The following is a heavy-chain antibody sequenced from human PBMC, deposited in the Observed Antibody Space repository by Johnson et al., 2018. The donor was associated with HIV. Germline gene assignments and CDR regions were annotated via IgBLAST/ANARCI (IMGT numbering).Heavy chain of an antibody. D-gene: IGHD2/OR15-2a*01. Sequence: VQLVESGGGLVQPGGSLRLSCAASGFTFSSYWMSWVRQAPGKGLEWVANIKQDGSEKYYVDSVKGRFTISRDNAKNSLYLQMNSLRAEDTAVYYCATPRIPTDRAWDSWGQGRMVTVAS. J-gene: IGHJ3*02. V-gene: IGHV3-7*03. CDR2: IKQDGSEK. CDR1: GFTFSSYW. CDR3: ATPRIPTDRAWDS.